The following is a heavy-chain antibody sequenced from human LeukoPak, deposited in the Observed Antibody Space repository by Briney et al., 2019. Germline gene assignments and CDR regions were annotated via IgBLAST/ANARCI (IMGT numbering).Heavy chain of an antibody. J-gene: IGHJ3*02. D-gene: IGHD3-3*01. Sequence: GGSLRLSRAASGFTFSSYSMSWVRQAPGKGLEWVSYISSRSSTIYYADSVKGRFTISRDNAKNSLYLQMNSLRAEDTAVYYCASPIRFHDAFDIWGQGTMVTVSS. CDR2: ISSRSSTI. CDR3: ASPIRFHDAFDI. V-gene: IGHV3-48*01. CDR1: GFTFSSYS.